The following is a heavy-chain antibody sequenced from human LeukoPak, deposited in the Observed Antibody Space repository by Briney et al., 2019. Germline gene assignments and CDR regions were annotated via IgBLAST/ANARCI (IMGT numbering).Heavy chain of an antibody. CDR3: ARHGYSSSWYPGHYYYYYYMDV. CDR2: IYTSGST. Sequence: PSETLSLTCTVSGGSISSHYWSWIRQPPGKGLEWIGYIYTSGSTNYNPSLKSRVTISVDTSKNQFSLKLSSVTAADTAVYYCARHGYSSSWYPGHYYYYYYMDVRGKGTTATVSS. V-gene: IGHV4-4*09. D-gene: IGHD6-13*01. J-gene: IGHJ6*03. CDR1: GGSISSHY.